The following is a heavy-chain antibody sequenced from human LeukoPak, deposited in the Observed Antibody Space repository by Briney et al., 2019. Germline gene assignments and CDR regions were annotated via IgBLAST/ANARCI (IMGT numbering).Heavy chain of an antibody. CDR2: INHSGST. CDR3: ARGFRYSSGRFDP. CDR1: GGSISSSSYY. D-gene: IGHD6-19*01. V-gene: IGHV4-39*07. J-gene: IGHJ5*02. Sequence: SETLSLTCTVSGGSISSSSYYWGWIRQPPGKGLEWIGEINHSGSTNYNPSLKSRVTISVDTSKNQFSLKLSSVTAADTAVYYCARGFRYSSGRFDPWGQGTLVTVSS.